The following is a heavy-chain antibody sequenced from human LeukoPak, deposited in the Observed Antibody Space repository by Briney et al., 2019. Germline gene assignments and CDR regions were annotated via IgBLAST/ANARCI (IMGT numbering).Heavy chain of an antibody. J-gene: IGHJ3*02. CDR1: GGTFSSYA. CDR2: ISPYNGNT. Sequence: GASVKVSCKASGGTFSSYAINWVRQAPGQGLEWMGWISPYNGNTNYAQKLQGRVTMTTDTSTTQKLQGRVTMTTDTSTTTAYMELRSLRSDDTAVYYCARSRYCSGGTCYSGYNWNDVTDAFDIWGQGTMVTVSS. D-gene: IGHD2-15*01. CDR3: ARSRYCSGGTCYSGYNWNDVTDAFDI. V-gene: IGHV1-18*01.